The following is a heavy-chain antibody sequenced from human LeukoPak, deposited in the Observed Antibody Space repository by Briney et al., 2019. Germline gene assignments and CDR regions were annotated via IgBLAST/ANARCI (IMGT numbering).Heavy chain of an antibody. V-gene: IGHV4-61*02. CDR3: ARDRQLGWFGP. J-gene: IGHJ5*02. CDR2: IHSDGLA. CDR1: GDSISSGNYF. D-gene: IGHD3-16*01. Sequence: SQTLSLTCTVSGDSISSGNYFWAWLRQSAGTVLEWIGRIHSDGLANYNPSLRSRVTISVDTSNNQFSLKVKSVTAADTATYYCARDRQLGWFGPWGQGTLVTVSS.